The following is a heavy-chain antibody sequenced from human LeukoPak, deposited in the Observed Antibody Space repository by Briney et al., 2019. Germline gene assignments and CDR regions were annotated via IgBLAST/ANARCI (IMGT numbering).Heavy chain of an antibody. CDR1: GFTFSDYY. J-gene: IGHJ4*02. D-gene: IGHD3-10*01. V-gene: IGHV3-11*04. Sequence: GGSLRLSCAASGFTFSDYYMSRIRQAPGKGLEWVSYISSSGSTIYYADSVKGRFTISRDNSKNTNTLYLQMNSLRAEDTAVYYCAKDQGTYYYGSGSYNIFGDFDYWGQGTLVTVSS. CDR2: ISSSGSTI. CDR3: AKDQGTYYYGSGSYNIFGDFDY.